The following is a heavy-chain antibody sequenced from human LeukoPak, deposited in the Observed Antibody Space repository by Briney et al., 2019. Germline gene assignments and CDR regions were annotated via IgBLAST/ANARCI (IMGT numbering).Heavy chain of an antibody. Sequence: GGSLRLSCAASGFTFSSYGMHWVRQAPGKGLEWVAFIRYGGSNKYYADSVKGRFTISRDNSKNTLYLQMNSLRAEDTAVYYCARGSRCSSTSCYMFDFDYWGQGTLVTVSS. V-gene: IGHV3-30*02. CDR2: IRYGGSNK. J-gene: IGHJ4*02. D-gene: IGHD2-2*02. CDR1: GFTFSSYG. CDR3: ARGSRCSSTSCYMFDFDY.